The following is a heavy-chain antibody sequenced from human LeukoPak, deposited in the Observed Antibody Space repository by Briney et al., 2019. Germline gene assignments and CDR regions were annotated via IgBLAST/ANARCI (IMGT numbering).Heavy chain of an antibody. CDR2: INHSGST. D-gene: IGHD6-13*01. CDR1: GGSISSSSYY. J-gene: IGHJ4*02. V-gene: IGHV4-39*07. CDR3: ARGIAAADYYFDY. Sequence: SETLSLTCTVSGGSISSSSYYWGWIRQPPGKGLEWIGEINHSGSTNYNPSLKSRVTISVDTSKNQFSLKLSSVTAADTAVYYCARGIAAADYYFDYWGQGTLVTVSS.